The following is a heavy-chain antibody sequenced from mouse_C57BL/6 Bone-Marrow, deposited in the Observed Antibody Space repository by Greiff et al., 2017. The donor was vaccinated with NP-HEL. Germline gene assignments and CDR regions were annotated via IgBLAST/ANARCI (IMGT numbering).Heavy chain of an antibody. J-gene: IGHJ2*01. Sequence: EVMLVESGGDLVKPGGSLKLSCAASGFTFSSYGMSWVRQTPDQRLEWVATISSGGSYTYYLDSVKGRFTISRDNAKNTLYLQMSSLKSEDTAMYYCARHQLRYPDYWGQGTTLTVSS. CDR1: GFTFSSYG. V-gene: IGHV5-6*01. CDR3: ARHQLRYPDY. D-gene: IGHD1-1*01. CDR2: ISSGGSYT.